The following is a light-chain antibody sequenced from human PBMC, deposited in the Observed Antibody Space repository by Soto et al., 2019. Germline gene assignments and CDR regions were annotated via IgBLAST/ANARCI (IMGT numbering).Light chain of an antibody. CDR1: SSNIGAGYD. CDR2: GNS. J-gene: IGLJ2*01. V-gene: IGLV1-40*01. Sequence: QSVLTQTPSVSGAPGQRVTISCTGSSSNIGAGYDVNWYQQPPGTAPKLLIYGNSNRPSGVPDRFSGSKSGTSASLAITGLQAEDEADYYCQSYDTSLSGVVFGGGTKLTVL. CDR3: QSYDTSLSGVV.